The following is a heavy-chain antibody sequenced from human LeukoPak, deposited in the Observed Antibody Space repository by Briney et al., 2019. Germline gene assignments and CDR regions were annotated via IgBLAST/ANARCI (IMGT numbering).Heavy chain of an antibody. CDR1: GGSISSGGYS. Sequence: SQTLSLTCAVSGGSISSGGYSWSWIRQPPGKGLEWVGYIYHSGSTYYNPSLKSRVTLSVDSSKNQFSRKLRSVTAADTAVYYCARGLFLWFGEFPDAFDIWGQGTMVTVSS. V-gene: IGHV4-30-2*01. J-gene: IGHJ3*02. CDR3: ARGLFLWFGEFPDAFDI. CDR2: IYHSGST. D-gene: IGHD3-10*01.